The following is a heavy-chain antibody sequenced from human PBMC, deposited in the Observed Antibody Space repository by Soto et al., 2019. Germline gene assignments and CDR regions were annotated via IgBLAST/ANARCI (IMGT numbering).Heavy chain of an antibody. CDR1: GFTFSSYS. J-gene: IGHJ3*02. CDR3: ARARTLERRKGQWRGHDAFDI. D-gene: IGHD1-1*01. Sequence: EVQLVESGGGLVQPGGSLRLSCAASGFTFSSYSMNWVRQAPGKGLEWVSYISSGSSTIYYADSVKGRFTISRDNAKNSLYLKMNSLRAEDTAVYYCARARTLERRKGQWRGHDAFDIWGQGTMVTVSS. CDR2: ISSGSSTI. V-gene: IGHV3-48*01.